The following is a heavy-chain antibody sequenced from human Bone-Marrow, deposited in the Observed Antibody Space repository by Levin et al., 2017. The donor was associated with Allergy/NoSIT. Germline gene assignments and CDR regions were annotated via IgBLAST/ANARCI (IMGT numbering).Heavy chain of an antibody. Sequence: GESLKISCKGSGYSFTSYWIGWVRQMPGKGLEWMGIIYPGDSDTRYSPSFQGQVTISADKSISTAYLQWSSLKASDTAMYYCARRGRWFGEENWFDPWGQGTLVTVSS. CDR3: ARRGRWFGEENWFDP. D-gene: IGHD3-10*01. CDR2: IYPGDSDT. J-gene: IGHJ5*02. CDR1: GYSFTSYW. V-gene: IGHV5-51*01.